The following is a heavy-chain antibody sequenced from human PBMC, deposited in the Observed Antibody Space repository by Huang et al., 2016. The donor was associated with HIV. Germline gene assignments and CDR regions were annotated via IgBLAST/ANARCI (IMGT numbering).Heavy chain of an antibody. V-gene: IGHV1-18*01. J-gene: IGHJ3*02. D-gene: IGHD3-22*01. CDR1: GYTFTSYG. Sequence: QIQLMQSGPELKQPGASVKVSCKDSGYTFTSYGITWVRQAPGQGPEWMGWISASSGDTEYAHKVQCRVTLTTDTSTNIAYMELRSLRSDATAKYYCARDPKYHRIGYYRQRRGIDIWGQGTMVIVSS. CDR2: ISASSGDT. CDR3: ARDPKYHRIGYYRQRRGIDI.